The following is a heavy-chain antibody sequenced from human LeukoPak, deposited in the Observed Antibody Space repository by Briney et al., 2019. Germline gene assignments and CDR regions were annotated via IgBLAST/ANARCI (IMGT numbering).Heavy chain of an antibody. CDR2: ISSSSSYI. Sequence: GGSLRLSCAASGFTFSSYSMNWVRQAPGKGLEWVSSISSSSSYIYYADSAKGRFTISRDNAKNSLYLQMNSLRAEDTAVYYCARKGTVTDYYYYYYMDVWGKGTTVTVSS. D-gene: IGHD4-11*01. CDR1: GFTFSSYS. V-gene: IGHV3-21*01. J-gene: IGHJ6*03. CDR3: ARKGTVTDYYYYYYMDV.